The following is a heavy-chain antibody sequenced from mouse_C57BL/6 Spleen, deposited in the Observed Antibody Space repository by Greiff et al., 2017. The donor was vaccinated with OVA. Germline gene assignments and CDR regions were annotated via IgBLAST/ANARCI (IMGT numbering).Heavy chain of an antibody. CDR3: ASREGYDYDERNAMDY. Sequence: QVQLQQPGTELVKPGASVKLSCKASGYTFTSYWMHWVKQRPGQGLEWIGNINPSNGGTNYNEKFKSKATLTVDKSSSTAYMQLSSLTSEDSAVYDCASREGYDYDERNAMDYWGQGTSVTVSS. CDR1: GYTFTSYW. J-gene: IGHJ4*01. CDR2: INPSNGGT. V-gene: IGHV1-53*01. D-gene: IGHD2-4*01.